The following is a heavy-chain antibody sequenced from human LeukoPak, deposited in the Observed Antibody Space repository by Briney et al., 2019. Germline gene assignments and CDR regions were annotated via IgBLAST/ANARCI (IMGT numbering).Heavy chain of an antibody. J-gene: IGHJ3*02. CDR2: IIPILGIA. CDR1: GGTFSSYA. V-gene: IGHV1-69*04. D-gene: IGHD1-26*01. CDR3: ARDGSGSYNQVGAFDI. Sequence: ASVKVSCKASGGTFSSYAISWVRQAPGQGLEWMGRIIPILGIANYAQKFQGRVTITADKSTSTAYMELSSLRSEDTAVYYCARDGSGSYNQVGAFDIWGQGTMVTVSS.